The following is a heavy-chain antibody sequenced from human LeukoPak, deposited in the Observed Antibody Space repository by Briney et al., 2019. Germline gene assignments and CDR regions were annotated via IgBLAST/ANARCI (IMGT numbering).Heavy chain of an antibody. CDR1: GFTFSSYW. D-gene: IGHD4-17*01. Sequence: PGGSLRLSCAASGFTFSSYWMHWVRQAPGKGLVWVSRINTDGSSTSYADSVKGRFTISRDNAKNTLYLQMNSLRAEDTAVYYCAKGGGDYQEPPDCWGQGTLVTVSS. J-gene: IGHJ4*02. V-gene: IGHV3-74*01. CDR2: INTDGSST. CDR3: AKGGGDYQEPPDC.